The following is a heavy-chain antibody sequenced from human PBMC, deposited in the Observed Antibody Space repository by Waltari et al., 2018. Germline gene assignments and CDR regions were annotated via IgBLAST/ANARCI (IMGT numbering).Heavy chain of an antibody. Sequence: QVQLQQWGAGLLKPSETLSLTCAVYGGSFSGYSLGWIRQPPGKGLEWIGEINHSGSTNYNPSLKSRVTISVDTSKNQFSLKLSSVTAADTAVYYCARVDWNYVDYWAREPWSPSPQ. CDR1: GGSFSGYS. J-gene: IGHJ4*02. CDR2: INHSGST. CDR3: ARVDWNYVDY. D-gene: IGHD3-9*01. V-gene: IGHV4-34*01.